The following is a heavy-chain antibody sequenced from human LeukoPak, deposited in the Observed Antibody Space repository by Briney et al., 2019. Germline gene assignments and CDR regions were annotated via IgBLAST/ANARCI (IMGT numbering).Heavy chain of an antibody. CDR1: GGSISNYY. D-gene: IGHD6-19*01. J-gene: IGHJ5*02. V-gene: IGHV4-59*01. Sequence: KSSETLSLTCTVSGGSISNYYWSWIRQSPGKGLEWIGYIYYSGSTNYDPSLKSRVTISVDTSKNQFSLKLSSVTAADTAVYYCARDSSGWYRWFDPWGQGTLVTISS. CDR3: ARDSSGWYRWFDP. CDR2: IYYSGST.